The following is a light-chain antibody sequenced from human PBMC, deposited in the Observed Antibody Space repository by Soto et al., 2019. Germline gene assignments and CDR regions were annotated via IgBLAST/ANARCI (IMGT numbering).Light chain of an antibody. CDR3: QQYGRSPLT. V-gene: IGKV3-20*01. CDR1: QYVDYNY. Sequence: DIVLTQSPGTVSLSPGERATLSCRASQYVDYNYLAWYQQKPGQAPRLLIYGVSTRAAGISDRFSGSGSGTDFTLTISRLEPEDFAVYHCQQYGRSPLTFGGGTKVDIK. J-gene: IGKJ4*01. CDR2: GVS.